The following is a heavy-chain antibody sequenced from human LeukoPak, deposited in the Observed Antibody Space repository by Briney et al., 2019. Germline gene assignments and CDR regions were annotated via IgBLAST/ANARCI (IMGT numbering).Heavy chain of an antibody. CDR3: ARIRYCSGGSCS. D-gene: IGHD2-15*01. CDR2: INHSGST. Sequence: SETLSLTCAVYGGSFSGYYWSWIRQPPGKGLEWIGEINHSGSTNYYPSLKSRVTISVDTSKNQFSLKLSSVTAADTAVYYCARIRYCSGGSCSWGQGTLVTVSS. J-gene: IGHJ5*02. CDR1: GGSFSGYY. V-gene: IGHV4-34*01.